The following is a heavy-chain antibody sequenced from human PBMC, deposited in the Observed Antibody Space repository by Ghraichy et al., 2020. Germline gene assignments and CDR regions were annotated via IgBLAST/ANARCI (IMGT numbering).Heavy chain of an antibody. V-gene: IGHV4-39*01. CDR3: ARHGRNIRGWYGGYFDY. D-gene: IGHD6-19*01. CDR1: GGSISSSSFH. CDR2: IYYGGTT. Sequence: SETLSLTCSVSGGSISSSSFHWAWIRQSPGKGLEWIGSIYYGGTTYDNPSLKNRVTMSVDTSSNYFSLKLSAVTASDTAVDYCARHGRNIRGWYGGYFDYWGQGTRVTVSS. J-gene: IGHJ4*02.